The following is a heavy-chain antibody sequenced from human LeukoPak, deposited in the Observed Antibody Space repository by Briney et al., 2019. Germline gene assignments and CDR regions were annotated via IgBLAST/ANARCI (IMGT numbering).Heavy chain of an antibody. CDR2: IYYSGST. V-gene: IGHV4-59*08. J-gene: IGHJ4*02. CDR3: ARHGGGYSSPRGFDY. D-gene: IGHD6-13*01. Sequence: SETLSLTCTVSGGSISSYYWSWIRQPPGKGLEWIGYIYYSGSTNYNPSLKSRVTISVDTSKNQFSLKLSSVTAADTAVYYCARHGGGYSSPRGFDYWGQGTLVTVSS. CDR1: GGSISSYY.